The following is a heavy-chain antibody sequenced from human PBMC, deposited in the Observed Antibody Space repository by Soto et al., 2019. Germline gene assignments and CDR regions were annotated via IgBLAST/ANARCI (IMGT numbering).Heavy chain of an antibody. CDR1: GASISSSDYY. D-gene: IGHD1-20*01. V-gene: IGHV4-39*01. Sequence: SETLSLTCAVSGASISSSDYYWAWLRQSPGRGPEWFGSVFYTGVTSYNPSLESRVSVSVDTSKTQVSLRLSAVTAAETAVYYCATSQKAYNCTYFDHWGQGALVTVSS. CDR3: ATSQKAYNCTYFDH. J-gene: IGHJ4*02. CDR2: VFYTGVT.